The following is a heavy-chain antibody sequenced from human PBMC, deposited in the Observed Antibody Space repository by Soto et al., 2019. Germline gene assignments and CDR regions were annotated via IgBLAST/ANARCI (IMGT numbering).Heavy chain of an antibody. CDR1: GYIFPNYG. J-gene: IGHJ5*02. V-gene: IGHV1-18*01. CDR2: ISPYSGNT. Sequence: QIQLVQSGAEVRKPGASVKVSCKTSGYIFPNYGLSWVRQAPGLGLEWLGWISPYSGNTKYIQKRQGRVTRTTDTSTSTAYMELRSMRSDDTAVYYCARFNQSQNRRRDTWFDPWGQGTLVTVSS. CDR3: ARFNQSQNRRRDTWFDP. D-gene: IGHD5-18*01.